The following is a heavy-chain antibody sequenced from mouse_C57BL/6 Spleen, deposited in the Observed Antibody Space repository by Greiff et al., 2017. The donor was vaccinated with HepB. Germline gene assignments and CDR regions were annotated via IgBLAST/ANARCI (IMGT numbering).Heavy chain of an antibody. V-gene: IGHV1-81*01. CDR3: AKTETDAMDY. CDR2: IYPRSGNT. CDR1: GYTFTSYG. J-gene: IGHJ4*01. Sequence: QVQLKQSGAELARPGASVKLSCKASGYTFTSYGISWVKQRTGQGLEWIGEIYPRSGNTYYNEKFKGKATLTSDKSSSTAYMVLRSLTSEDSAVSICAKTETDAMDYWGQGTSVTVSS.